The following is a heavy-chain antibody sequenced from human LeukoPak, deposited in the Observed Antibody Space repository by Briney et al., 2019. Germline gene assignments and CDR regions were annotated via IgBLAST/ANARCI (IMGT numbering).Heavy chain of an antibody. Sequence: GGSLRLSCAASGFTFSSYAMSWVRQAPGKGLEGVSAISGSGGSTYYADSVKGRFTISRDNSKNTLYLQMNSLRAEDTAVYYCAKDGAPQPYYYDSWGQGTLVTVSS. V-gene: IGHV3-23*01. D-gene: IGHD3-22*01. CDR3: AKDGAPQPYYYDS. CDR1: GFTFSSYA. J-gene: IGHJ4*02. CDR2: ISGSGGST.